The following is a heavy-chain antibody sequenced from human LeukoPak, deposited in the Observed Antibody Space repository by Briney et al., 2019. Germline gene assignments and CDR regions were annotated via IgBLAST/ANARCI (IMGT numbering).Heavy chain of an antibody. CDR2: MWYDGSNK. D-gene: IGHD6-13*01. V-gene: IGHV3-33*01. J-gene: IGHJ4*02. CDR1: GFTFSSYG. CDR3: ASIAAAPWGY. Sequence: GGSLRLSCAASGFTFSSYGMHWVRQAPGKGLEWVAVMWYDGSNKYYADSVKGRFTISRDNSKNTLYLQMNSLRAEDTAVYYCASIAAAPWGYWGQGTLVTVSS.